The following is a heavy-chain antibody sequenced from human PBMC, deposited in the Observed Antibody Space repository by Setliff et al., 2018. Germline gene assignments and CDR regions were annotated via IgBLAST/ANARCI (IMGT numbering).Heavy chain of an antibody. CDR1: GYTLTELS. CDR2: FDPEDGET. J-gene: IGHJ3*02. V-gene: IGHV1-24*01. CDR3: ATDPSRIAVAGHDAFDT. Sequence: ASVKVSCKVSGYTLTELSMHWVRQAPGKGLEWMGGFDPEDGETIYAQKFQGRVTMTEDTSTDTAYMELSSLRSEDTAVYYCATDPSRIAVAGHDAFDTWGQGTMVTVSS. D-gene: IGHD6-19*01.